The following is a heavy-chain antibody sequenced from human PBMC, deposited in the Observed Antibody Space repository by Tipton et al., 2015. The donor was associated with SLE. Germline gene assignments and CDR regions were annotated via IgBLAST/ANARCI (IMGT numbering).Heavy chain of an antibody. D-gene: IGHD6-13*01. Sequence: TLSLTCAVYGGSFSGYYWSWIRQPPGKGLEWIGEINHSGSTNYNPSLKSRVTISVDTSKNQFSLKLSSVTAADTAVYYCARGPGSPRSFDYWGQVTLVTVSS. CDR2: INHSGST. J-gene: IGHJ4*02. CDR3: ARGPGSPRSFDY. CDR1: GGSFSGYY. V-gene: IGHV4-34*01.